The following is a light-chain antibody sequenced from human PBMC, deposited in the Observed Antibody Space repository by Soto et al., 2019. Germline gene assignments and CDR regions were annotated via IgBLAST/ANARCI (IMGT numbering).Light chain of an antibody. CDR3: QQRHMWPIT. Sequence: IVLTQSPATLSLSPGERATLSCRASQSFRGLLAWYQQMPGQAPRLLIYDAYNRATGIPPRFSGSGSGTDFTLTISSLEPEDSAVYYCQQRHMWPITFGQGTRLEIK. CDR1: QSFRGL. J-gene: IGKJ5*01. V-gene: IGKV3-11*01. CDR2: DAY.